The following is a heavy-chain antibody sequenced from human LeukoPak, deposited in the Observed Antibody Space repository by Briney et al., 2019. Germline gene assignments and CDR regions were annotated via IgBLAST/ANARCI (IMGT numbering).Heavy chain of an antibody. CDR3: ARHGNYYDTSQSDP. Sequence: SETLSLTCTVSGGSISSSSYYWGWIRQPPGKGLEWIGSIYYSGSTYYNPSLKSRVTISVDTSKNQFSLKLSSVTAADTAVYYCARHGNYYDTSQSDPWGQGTLVTVSS. CDR1: GGSISSSSYY. CDR2: IYYSGST. J-gene: IGHJ5*02. V-gene: IGHV4-39*01. D-gene: IGHD3-22*01.